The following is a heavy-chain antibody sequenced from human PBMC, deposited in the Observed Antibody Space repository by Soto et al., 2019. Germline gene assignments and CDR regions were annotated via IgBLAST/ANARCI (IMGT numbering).Heavy chain of an antibody. J-gene: IGHJ6*02. CDR3: AGLNYYDSSGYRPGGGMDV. CDR2: IDAGNGNT. D-gene: IGHD3-22*01. Sequence: ASVKVSCKASGYTFTSYAMHWVRQAPGQRLEWMGWIDAGNGNTKYAQKFQERVTITRDTSTSTAYMELSSLRSEDTAVYYCAGLNYYDSSGYRPGGGMDVWGQGTTVTVSS. CDR1: GYTFTSYA. V-gene: IGHV1-3*01.